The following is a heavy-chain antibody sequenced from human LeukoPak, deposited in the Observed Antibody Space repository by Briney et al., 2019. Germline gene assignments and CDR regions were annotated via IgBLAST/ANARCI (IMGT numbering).Heavy chain of an antibody. J-gene: IGHJ4*02. CDR2: INSDGSST. CDR3: ARGLGGWYAGCDY. CDR1: GFTFSSYG. Sequence: GGSLRLSCAASGFTFSSYGMHWVRQAPGKGLVWVSRINSDGSSTSYADSVKGRFTVSRDNAKNSLYLQMNSLRGEDTAVYYCARGLGGWYAGCDYWGQGTLVTVSS. D-gene: IGHD6-19*01. V-gene: IGHV3-74*01.